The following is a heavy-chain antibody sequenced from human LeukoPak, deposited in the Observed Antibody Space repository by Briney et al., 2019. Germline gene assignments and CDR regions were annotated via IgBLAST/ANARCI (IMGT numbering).Heavy chain of an antibody. CDR3: ARGGHIVVVTAITWFDP. CDR2: INPSGGST. CDR1: GYTFTSYY. J-gene: IGHJ5*02. D-gene: IGHD2-21*02. Sequence: GAPVKVSCKASGYTFTSYYMHWVRQAPGQGLEWMGIINPSGGSTSYAQKFQGRVTMTRDMSTSTVYMELSSLRSEDTAVYYCARGGHIVVVTAITWFDPWGQGTLVTVSS. V-gene: IGHV1-46*01.